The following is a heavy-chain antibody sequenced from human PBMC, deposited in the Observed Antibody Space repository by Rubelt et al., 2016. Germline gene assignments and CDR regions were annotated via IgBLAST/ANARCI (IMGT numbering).Heavy chain of an antibody. CDR3: ARDDFNWFDP. D-gene: IGHD3-3*01. Sequence: YYSGSTHYNPSLKSRVTISVDTSKNQFSLKLSSVTAADTAVYYCARDDFNWFDPWGQGTLVTVSS. CDR2: YYSGST. J-gene: IGHJ5*02. V-gene: IGHV4-31*02.